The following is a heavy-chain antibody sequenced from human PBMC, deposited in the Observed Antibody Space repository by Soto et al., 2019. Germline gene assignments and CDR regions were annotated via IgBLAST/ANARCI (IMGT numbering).Heavy chain of an antibody. Sequence: LGESLKISCKGSGYSFTSYWIGWVRQMPGKGLEWMGIIYPGDSDTRYSPSFQGQVTISADKSISTAYLQWSSLKASDTAMYYCARGRHPEPPLGAFDIWGQGTMVTVSS. V-gene: IGHV5-51*01. D-gene: IGHD1-1*01. J-gene: IGHJ3*02. CDR3: ARGRHPEPPLGAFDI. CDR1: GYSFTSYW. CDR2: IYPGDSDT.